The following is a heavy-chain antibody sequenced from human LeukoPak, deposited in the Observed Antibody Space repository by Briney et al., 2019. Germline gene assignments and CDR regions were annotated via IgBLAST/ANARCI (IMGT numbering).Heavy chain of an antibody. CDR3: ARDGLYYYGSGSYPHNWFDP. CDR1: GGSISSSSYY. Sequence: SETLSLTCTVSGGSISSSSYYWGWIRQPPGKGLEWIGSIYYSGSTYYNPSLKSRATISVDTSKNQFSLKLSSVTAADTAVYYCARDGLYYYGSGSYPHNWFDPWGQGTLVTVSS. CDR2: IYYSGST. V-gene: IGHV4-39*07. D-gene: IGHD3-10*01. J-gene: IGHJ5*02.